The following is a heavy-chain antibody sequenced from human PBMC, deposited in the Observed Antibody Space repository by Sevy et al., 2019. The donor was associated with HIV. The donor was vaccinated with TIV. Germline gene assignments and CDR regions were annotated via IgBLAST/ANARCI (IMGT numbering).Heavy chain of an antibody. J-gene: IGHJ4*02. CDR2: INHSGST. CDR1: GGSFSGYY. D-gene: IGHD3-10*01. V-gene: IGHV4-34*01. Sequence: SETLSLTCAVYGGSFSGYYWSWIRQPPGKGLEWVGEINHSGSTNYNPSLKSRVTISVDTSKNQCSLKLSSVTAADTAVYYCARYLVRGVIPKGFDYWGQGTLVTVSS. CDR3: ARYLVRGVIPKGFDY.